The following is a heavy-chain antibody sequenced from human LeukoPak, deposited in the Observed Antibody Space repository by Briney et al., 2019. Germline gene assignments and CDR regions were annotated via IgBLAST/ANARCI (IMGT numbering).Heavy chain of an antibody. CDR3: ARGAQGYGGNYQGDFDY. V-gene: IGHV1-2*02. CDR1: GYTFTGYY. Sequence: GASVKVSCKASGYTFTGYYMHWVRQAPGQGLEWMGWINPNSGGTNYAQKFQGRVTMTRDTSISTAYMELSRLRSDDTAVYYCARGAQGYGGNYQGDFDYWGQGTLVTVSS. D-gene: IGHD4-23*01. J-gene: IGHJ4*02. CDR2: INPNSGGT.